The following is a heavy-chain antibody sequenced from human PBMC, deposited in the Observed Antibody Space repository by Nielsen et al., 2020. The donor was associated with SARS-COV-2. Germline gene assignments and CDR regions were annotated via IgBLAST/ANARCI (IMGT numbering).Heavy chain of an antibody. Sequence: GESLKISCAASGFTFSSYAMSWVRQAPGKGLEWVSAISGSGGSTYYADSVKGRFTISRDNSKNTLYLQMNSLRAEDTAVYYCAKTRRGYSYGPTDDYWGQGTLVTVSS. J-gene: IGHJ4*02. CDR1: GFTFSSYA. CDR3: AKTRRGYSYGPTDDY. D-gene: IGHD5-18*01. V-gene: IGHV3-23*01. CDR2: ISGSGGST.